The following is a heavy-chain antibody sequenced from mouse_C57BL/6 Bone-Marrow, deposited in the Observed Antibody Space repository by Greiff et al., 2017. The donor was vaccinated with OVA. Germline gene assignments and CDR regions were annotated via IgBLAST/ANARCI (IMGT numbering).Heavy chain of an antibody. D-gene: IGHD2-2*01. CDR3: VREGVTTDYYAMDY. Sequence: EVQLVESGGGLVQPKGSLKLSCAASGFTFNTYAMHWVRQAPGKGLKWVARIRSKSSNYATYYADSVKDRFTISRDDSQSMLYLQMNNLKTEDTAMYYCVREGVTTDYYAMDYWGQGTSVTVSS. CDR2: IRSKSSNYAT. CDR1: GFTFNTYA. J-gene: IGHJ4*01. V-gene: IGHV10-3*01.